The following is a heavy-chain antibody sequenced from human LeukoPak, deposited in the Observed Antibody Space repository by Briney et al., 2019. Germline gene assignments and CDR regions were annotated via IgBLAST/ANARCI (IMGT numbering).Heavy chain of an antibody. J-gene: IGHJ6*03. V-gene: IGHV1-2*02. CDR2: INPDGDVT. Sequence: ASMKVSCKASGYSFTGYYIHWVRQAPGQGLEWMGWINPDGDVTKSAQKFQGRVTMTTGKSINTVFMELSGLTSDDTALYYCARGPNHYYYMDFWGKGTTVSVSS. CDR3: ARGPNHYYYMDF. D-gene: IGHD2-8*01. CDR1: GYSFTGYY.